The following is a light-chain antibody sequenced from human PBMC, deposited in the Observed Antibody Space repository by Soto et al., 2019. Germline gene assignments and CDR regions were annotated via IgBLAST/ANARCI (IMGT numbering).Light chain of an antibody. Sequence: EIVLTQSPATLPLSPGERATLSCRASQSIYSYLAWYQQRPGQAPRLVIYDASSRATGIPPRFSASRSGSDFTLTTSSLEPEDFAVYYCQQRSDWPRTFGRGTKLESK. CDR3: QQRSDWPRT. J-gene: IGKJ2*01. V-gene: IGKV3-11*01. CDR1: QSIYSY. CDR2: DAS.